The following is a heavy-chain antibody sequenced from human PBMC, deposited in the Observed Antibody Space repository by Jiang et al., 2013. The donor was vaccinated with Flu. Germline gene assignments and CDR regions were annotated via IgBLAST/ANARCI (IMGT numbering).Heavy chain of an antibody. V-gene: IGHV3-74*02. CDR1: GFTFSSHW. Sequence: VEVWGGLGTAWGAPSRLSCAASGFTFSSHWMHWVRQAPGKGLVWVSRINSDGGTTSYADSVKGRFTISRDNSKNMLYLQMNSLRAEDTAMYYCVKDLTVFCGGDCSLFDFWGQGTLVTVSS. J-gene: IGHJ4*02. CDR2: INSDGGTT. CDR3: VKDLTVFCGGDCSLFDF. D-gene: IGHD2-21*01.